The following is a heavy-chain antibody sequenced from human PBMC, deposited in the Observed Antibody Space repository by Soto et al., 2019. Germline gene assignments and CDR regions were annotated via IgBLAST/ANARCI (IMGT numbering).Heavy chain of an antibody. CDR1: GYSFTSYW. CDR3: ARHSLNYDFWSGYPRPSYYYYGMDV. Sequence: GESLKISCKGSGYSFTSYWIGWVRQMPGKGLEWMGIIYPGDSDTRYSPSFQGQVTISADKSISTAYLQWSSLKASDTAMYYCARHSLNYDFWSGYPRPSYYYYGMDVWGQGTTVTVSS. CDR2: IYPGDSDT. D-gene: IGHD3-3*01. V-gene: IGHV5-51*01. J-gene: IGHJ6*02.